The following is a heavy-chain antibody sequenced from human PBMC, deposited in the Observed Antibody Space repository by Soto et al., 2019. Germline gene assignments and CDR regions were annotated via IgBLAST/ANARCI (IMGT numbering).Heavy chain of an antibody. V-gene: IGHV1-69*13. D-gene: IGHD2-2*01. CDR2: IIPIFGTA. CDR3: AGSGDIVVVPAASQYYYGMDV. J-gene: IGHJ6*02. CDR1: GGTFSSYA. Sequence: SVKVSCKASGGTFSSYAISWVRQAPGQGLEWMGGIIPIFGTANYAQKFQGRVTITADESTSTAYMELSSLRSEDTAVYYCAGSGDIVVVPAASQYYYGMDVWGQGTTVTVSS.